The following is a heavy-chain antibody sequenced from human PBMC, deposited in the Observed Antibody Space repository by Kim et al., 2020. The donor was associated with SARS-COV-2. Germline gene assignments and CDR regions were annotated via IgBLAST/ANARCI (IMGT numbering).Heavy chain of an antibody. CDR2: IVVGSGNT. CDR1: GFTFTSSA. J-gene: IGHJ6*02. CDR3: AADPTYDFWSGYYTGRLGMDV. V-gene: IGHV1-58*01. D-gene: IGHD3-3*01. Sequence: SVKVSCKASGFTFTSSAVQWVRQARGQRLEWIGWIVVGSGNTNYAQKFQERVTITRDMSTSTAYMELSSLRSEDTAVYYCAADPTYDFWSGYYTGRLGMDVWGQGTTVTVSS.